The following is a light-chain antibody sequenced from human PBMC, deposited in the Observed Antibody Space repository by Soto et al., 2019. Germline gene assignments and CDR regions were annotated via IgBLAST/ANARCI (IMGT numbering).Light chain of an antibody. CDR3: QQRYNIPWT. V-gene: IGKV1-39*01. Sequence: DIEMTQSPSSLSASVGDRVTITCRASQSIIRYINWYQQKQGQAPKLLIESTSRLQYWVPSRFSGSGSGTDFTLTISGLQPEDFATYHCQQRYNIPWTFGLGTKVDMK. CDR1: QSIIRY. J-gene: IGKJ1*01. CDR2: STS.